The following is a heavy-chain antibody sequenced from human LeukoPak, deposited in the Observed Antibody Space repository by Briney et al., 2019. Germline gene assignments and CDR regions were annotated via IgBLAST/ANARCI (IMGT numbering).Heavy chain of an antibody. D-gene: IGHD1-14*01. CDR1: GFTLRTYA. Sequence: GGSLRLSCVASGFTLRTYAMHWVRQAPGKGLEWVAVISSDGSKKFYSDSVKGQFTISRDNSKNTLYLQMNSPRTEDTGVYFCMRDAGGYWGQGTPVTVSS. V-gene: IGHV3-30-3*01. CDR2: ISSDGSKK. J-gene: IGHJ4*02. CDR3: MRDAGGY.